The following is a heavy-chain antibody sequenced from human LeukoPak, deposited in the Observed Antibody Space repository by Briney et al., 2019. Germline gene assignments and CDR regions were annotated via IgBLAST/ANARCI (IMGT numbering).Heavy chain of an antibody. D-gene: IGHD2-2*01. CDR3: ANIYRSSTSCYLGYFDY. CDR2: IRYDGSNK. CDR1: GFTFSSYG. V-gene: IGHV3-30*02. J-gene: IGHJ4*02. Sequence: GGSLRLSCAASGFTFSSYGMHWVRQAPGKGLEWVAFIRYDGSNKYYADSVKGRFTISRDNSKNTLYLQMNSLRAEDTAVYYCANIYRSSTSCYLGYFDYWGQGTLVTASS.